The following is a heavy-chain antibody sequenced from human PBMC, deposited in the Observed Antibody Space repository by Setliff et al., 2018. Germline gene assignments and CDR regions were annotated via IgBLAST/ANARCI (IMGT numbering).Heavy chain of an antibody. J-gene: IGHJ4*02. CDR1: GASISSGTYY. Sequence: PSETLSLTCTVSGASISSGTYYRSWIRQSAGKGLEWIGRIHASGSSHYNPSLQSRVTMSGDTSKNEFSLRMTSVTAADTAVYYCTRAEAYGFGGDYWGQGILVTVSS. D-gene: IGHD3-10*01. CDR3: TRAEAYGFGGDY. V-gene: IGHV4-61*02. CDR2: IHASGSS.